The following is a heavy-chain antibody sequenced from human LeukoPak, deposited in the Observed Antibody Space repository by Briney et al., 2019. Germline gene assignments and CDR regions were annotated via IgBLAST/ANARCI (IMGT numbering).Heavy chain of an antibody. CDR1: GFTFSSYW. CDR2: INNVGSST. CDR3: AREVSGSSYFDY. Sequence: PGGSLRLSCAASGFTFSSYWMHWVRQARGKGLVWVSRINNVGSSTTYADSVKGRFTISRDNAKNTLYLQMNSLSAEDTAVYYCAREVSGSSYFDYWGQGTQVTVSS. V-gene: IGHV3-74*01. J-gene: IGHJ4*02. D-gene: IGHD1-26*01.